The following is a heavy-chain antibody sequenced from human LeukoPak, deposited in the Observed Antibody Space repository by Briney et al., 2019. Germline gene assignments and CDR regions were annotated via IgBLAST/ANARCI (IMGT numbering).Heavy chain of an antibody. CDR1: GFTFSSYW. Sequence: GGSLRLSCAASGFTFSSYWMHWVRQAPGKGLVWVSRINSDGSSTSYADSVKGRFTISRDNAKDTLYLQMNSLRAEDTAVYYCARVRYSSSWLFDYWGQGTLVTVSS. CDR2: INSDGSST. D-gene: IGHD6-13*01. J-gene: IGHJ4*02. V-gene: IGHV3-74*01. CDR3: ARVRYSSSWLFDY.